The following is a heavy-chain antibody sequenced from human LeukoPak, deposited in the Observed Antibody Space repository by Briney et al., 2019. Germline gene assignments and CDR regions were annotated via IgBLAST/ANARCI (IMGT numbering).Heavy chain of an antibody. J-gene: IGHJ4*02. D-gene: IGHD4-4*01. CDR1: GYTFTGYY. Sequence: GASVKVSCKASGYTFTGYYMHWVRQAPGQGLEWMGWINPNSGGTNYAQKFQGRVTMTGDTSISTAYMELSRLRSDDTAVYYCARDIGDYSVDYWGQGTLVSVSS. CDR2: INPNSGGT. V-gene: IGHV1-2*02. CDR3: ARDIGDYSVDY.